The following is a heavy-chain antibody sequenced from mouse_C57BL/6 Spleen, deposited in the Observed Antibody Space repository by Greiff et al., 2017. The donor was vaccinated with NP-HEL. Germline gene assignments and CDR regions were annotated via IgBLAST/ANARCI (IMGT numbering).Heavy chain of an antibody. CDR3: ASYSNTGGFAY. CDR1: GYTFTSYW. V-gene: IGHV1-69*01. D-gene: IGHD2-5*01. CDR2: IDPSDSYT. Sequence: QVQLQQPGAELVMPGASVKLSCKASGYTFTSYWMHWVKQRPGHGLEWIGEIDPSDSYTNYNQKFKGKSTLTVDKSSSTAYMQLSSLTSEDSAVYYCASYSNTGGFAYWGQGTLVTVSA. J-gene: IGHJ3*01.